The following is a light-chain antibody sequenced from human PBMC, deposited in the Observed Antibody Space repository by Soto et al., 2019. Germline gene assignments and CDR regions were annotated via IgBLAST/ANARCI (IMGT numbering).Light chain of an antibody. V-gene: IGLV2-14*01. CDR1: SSDVGGYNY. J-gene: IGLJ1*01. Sequence: QSVLTQPASVSGSPGQSIAIFCTGTSSDVGGYNYVSRYQQHPGKAPKLMVYDVSNRPSGVSNRFSGSKSGNTASLTISGLQAEDEADYYCSSYTSSSTYVFGTGTKVTVL. CDR2: DVS. CDR3: SSYTSSSTYV.